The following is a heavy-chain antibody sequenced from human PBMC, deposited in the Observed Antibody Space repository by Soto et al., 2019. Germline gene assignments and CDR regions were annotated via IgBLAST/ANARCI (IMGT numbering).Heavy chain of an antibody. CDR1: GYTFTSYG. J-gene: IGHJ4*02. V-gene: IGHV1-18*01. Sequence: ASVKVSCKASGYTFTSYGISWVRQAPGQELGWMGRINPFIGNTNYAQKFQGRVTITADESTSTAYMELSSLRSEDTAVYYCARAYRYSSPFDYWGQGTLVTVSS. D-gene: IGHD4-4*01. CDR3: ARAYRYSSPFDY. CDR2: INPFIGNT.